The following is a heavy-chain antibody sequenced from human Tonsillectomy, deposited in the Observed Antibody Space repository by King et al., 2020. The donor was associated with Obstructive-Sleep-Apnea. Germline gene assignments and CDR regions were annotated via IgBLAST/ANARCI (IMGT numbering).Heavy chain of an antibody. CDR1: GVSSTTYY. D-gene: IGHD3-10*01. Sequence: QLQESGPGLVRPSETLSLTCAVSGVSSTTYYWSWIRQPPGKGLEGIGYISHNGGTNYNPSLEGRVTITIHTSKIQFSLKLTSLTAADTAVYYCARQNTGRNTFDVWGQGTLVTVSS. CDR3: ARQNTGRNTFDV. CDR2: ISHNGGT. V-gene: IGHV4-59*01. J-gene: IGHJ3*01.